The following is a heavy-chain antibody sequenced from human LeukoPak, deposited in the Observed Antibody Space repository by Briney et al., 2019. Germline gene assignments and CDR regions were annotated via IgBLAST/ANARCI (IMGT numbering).Heavy chain of an antibody. V-gene: IGHV3-23*01. CDR2: ISGSGGST. CDR1: GFTFSSYG. D-gene: IGHD3/OR15-3a*01. Sequence: GGSLRLSCAASGFTFSSYGLSWVRQAPGKGLEWLSSISGSGGSTYYADSVKGRFTISRDNSMNTLYLQMNSLRAEDTAVYYCARAALADYYFDYWGQGTLVTVSS. CDR3: ARAALADYYFDY. J-gene: IGHJ4*02.